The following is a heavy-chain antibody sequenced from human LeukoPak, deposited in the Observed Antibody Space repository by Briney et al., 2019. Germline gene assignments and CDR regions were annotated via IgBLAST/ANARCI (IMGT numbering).Heavy chain of an antibody. CDR2: IIPILGIT. D-gene: IGHD3-22*01. Sequence: SVKVSCKASGGTFSSYAISWVRQAPGQGLEWMGRIIPILGITNYAQKFQGRVTITADKSTSTAFMELSSLGSEDTAVYYCALSGYYYDSSGYYPFDYWGQGTLVTVSS. J-gene: IGHJ4*02. CDR1: GGTFSSYA. CDR3: ALSGYYYDSSGYYPFDY. V-gene: IGHV1-69*04.